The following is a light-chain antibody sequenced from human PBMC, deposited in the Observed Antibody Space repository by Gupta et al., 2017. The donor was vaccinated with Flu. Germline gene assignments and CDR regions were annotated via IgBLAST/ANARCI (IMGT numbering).Light chain of an antibody. CDR3: RQYGSSPPVT. CDR2: HGS. V-gene: IGKV3-20*01. CDR1: QSVSSSF. J-gene: IGKJ5*01. Sequence: EIALTQSPGTLSLSPGERATLSCRASQSVSSSFLAWYQQKPGQAPRLLIYHGSSRAAGIPDRFSGSGSGTDFTLTISRLEPDDFAVYYCRQYGSSPPVTFGQGTRLEIK.